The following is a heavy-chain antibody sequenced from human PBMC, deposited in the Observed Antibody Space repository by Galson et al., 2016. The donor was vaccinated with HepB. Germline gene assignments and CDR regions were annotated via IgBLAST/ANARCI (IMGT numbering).Heavy chain of an antibody. V-gene: IGHV3-49*03. CDR1: GFTFGDYA. CDR3: ARGTPDYRPYYFDY. J-gene: IGHJ4*02. D-gene: IGHD4-11*01. CDR2: IRSKTYGGTT. Sequence: SGFTFGDYAMSWFRQAPGKGLEWVGFIRSKTYGGTTEYAASVKARFTISRDDSKSFAYLQMSSLNTGDTAVYYCARGTPDYRPYYFDYWGQGTLVTVSS.